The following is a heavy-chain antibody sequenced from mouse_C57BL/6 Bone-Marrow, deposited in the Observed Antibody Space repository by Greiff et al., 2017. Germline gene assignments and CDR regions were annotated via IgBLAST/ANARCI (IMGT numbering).Heavy chain of an antibody. Sequence: QVQLQQPGAELVKPGASVKLSCKASGYTFTSYWMHWVKQRPGQGLEWIGMIHPNSGSTNYNEKFKSKATLTVDKSSSTAYMQLSSLTSEASAVYYCARKDIYYDYDGAWFAYWGQGTLVTVSA. CDR1: GYTFTSYW. D-gene: IGHD2-4*01. V-gene: IGHV1-64*01. CDR3: ARKDIYYDYDGAWFAY. CDR2: IHPNSGST. J-gene: IGHJ3*01.